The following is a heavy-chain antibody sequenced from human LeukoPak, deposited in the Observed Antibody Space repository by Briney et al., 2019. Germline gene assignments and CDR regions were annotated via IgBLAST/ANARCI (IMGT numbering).Heavy chain of an antibody. CDR1: RYTFTTYT. CDR3: ARAGRPMIGGVTPLEHFDS. D-gene: IGHD3-10*01. CDR2: INAGVGNT. J-gene: IGHJ4*02. Sequence: ASVKVSCKASRYTFTTYTMHWVLQAPGQGLEWMGWINAGVGNTKYSEKFQDRVTVTRDTPATTAYMELSSLRAEDTAVYYCARAGRPMIGGVTPLEHFDSWGQGTLVTVSS. V-gene: IGHV1-3*01.